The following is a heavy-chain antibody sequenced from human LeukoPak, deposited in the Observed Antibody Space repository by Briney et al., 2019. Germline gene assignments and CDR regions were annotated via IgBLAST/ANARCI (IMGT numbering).Heavy chain of an antibody. CDR2: FHYSGST. V-gene: IGHV4-59*01. Sequence: SETLSLTCTVATGSITTYYWSWIRQPPGKGLEWIGYFHYSGSTNYNPSLKSRVTISVDTSKNQFSLKLSSVTAADTAVYYCARGVPMTIYYFDYWGQGTLVTVSS. CDR3: ARGVPMTIYYFDY. D-gene: IGHD2/OR15-2a*01. CDR1: TGSITTYY. J-gene: IGHJ4*02.